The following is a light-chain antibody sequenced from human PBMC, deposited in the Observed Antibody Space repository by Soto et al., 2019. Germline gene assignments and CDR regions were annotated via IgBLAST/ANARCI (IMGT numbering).Light chain of an antibody. J-gene: IGKJ1*01. CDR3: QQYAYWPET. CDR2: GAS. V-gene: IGKV3-20*01. CDR1: QSVSSSY. Sequence: DISVWQSPGNLSLSPGERVTLSCRASQSVSSSYLAWYQQKPGQAPRLLIYGASSRATGIPDRFSGSGSGTNFTLAISSLQSEDFAVYYCQQYAYWPETFGHRSKV.